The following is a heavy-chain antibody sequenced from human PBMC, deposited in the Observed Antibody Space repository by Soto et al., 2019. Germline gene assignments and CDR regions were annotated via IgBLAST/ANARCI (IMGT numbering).Heavy chain of an antibody. D-gene: IGHD5-18*01. Sequence: GGSLRLSCAASGFTFSSYGMHWVRQAPGKGLEWVAVISYDGSNKYYADSVKGRFTISRDNSKNTLYLQMNSLRAEDTAVYYCAKLPDTAMVKAPPDYWGQGTLVTVPS. CDR1: GFTFSSYG. CDR3: AKLPDTAMVKAPPDY. CDR2: ISYDGSNK. V-gene: IGHV3-30*18. J-gene: IGHJ4*02.